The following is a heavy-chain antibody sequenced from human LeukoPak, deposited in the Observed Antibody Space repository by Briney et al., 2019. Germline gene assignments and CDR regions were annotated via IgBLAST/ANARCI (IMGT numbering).Heavy chain of an antibody. CDR3: EAATPGAFDY. CDR2: IKQDGSEK. Sequence: GGSLRLSCAASGFTFSSYWMSWVRQAPGKGLEWVANIKQDGSEKYYVDSVKGRFTISRDNAKNSLYLQMNSLRAEDKAVYYCEAATPGAFDYWGQGTLVTVSS. CDR1: GFTFSSYW. D-gene: IGHD2-15*01. V-gene: IGHV3-7*01. J-gene: IGHJ4*02.